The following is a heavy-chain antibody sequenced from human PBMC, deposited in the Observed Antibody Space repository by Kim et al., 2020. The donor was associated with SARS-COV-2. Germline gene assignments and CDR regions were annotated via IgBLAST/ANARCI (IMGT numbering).Heavy chain of an antibody. V-gene: IGHV3-23*01. CDR3: AKSSAFDI. Sequence: GDRTYDAESVKGRFTVSRENSKNALYLQLNSLRVDDTAVYYCAKSSAFDIWGQGTLVTVSS. J-gene: IGHJ3*02. CDR2: GDRT.